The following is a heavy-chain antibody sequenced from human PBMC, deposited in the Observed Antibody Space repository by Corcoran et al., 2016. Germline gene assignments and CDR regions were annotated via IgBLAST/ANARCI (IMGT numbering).Heavy chain of an antibody. Sequence: QVQLVQSGAEVKKPGASVKVSCKASGYTFTSYYMYWVRQAPGQGLEWMGIINPSGGSTSYAQKFQGRVTMTRDTSTSTVYMELSSLRSEDTAVYYCARAGIVVVTAPTWWGQGTLVTVSS. J-gene: IGHJ4*02. CDR1: GYTFTSYY. D-gene: IGHD2-21*02. V-gene: IGHV1-46*01. CDR3: ARAGIVVVTAPTW. CDR2: INPSGGST.